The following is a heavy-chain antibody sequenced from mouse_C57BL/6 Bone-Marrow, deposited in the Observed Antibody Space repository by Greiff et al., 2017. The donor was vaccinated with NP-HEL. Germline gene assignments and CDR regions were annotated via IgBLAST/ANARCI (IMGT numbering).Heavy chain of an antibody. CDR3: AMVFDV. CDR1: GYTFTSHW. CDR2: IDPSDSYT. J-gene: IGHJ1*03. Sequence: QVQLQQPGAELVMPGASVKLSCKASGYTFTSHWMHWVKQRPGQGLEWIGEIDPSDSYTNYNQKFKGKSTLTVDKSSSTAYMQLSSLTSEDSAVYYCAMVFDVWGTGTTVTVSS. V-gene: IGHV1-69*01.